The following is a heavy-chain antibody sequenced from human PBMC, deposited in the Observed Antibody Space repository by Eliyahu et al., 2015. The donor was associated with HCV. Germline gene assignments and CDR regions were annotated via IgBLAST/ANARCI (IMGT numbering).Heavy chain of an antibody. D-gene: IGHD3-10*01. J-gene: IGHJ6*02. V-gene: IGHV1-2*02. Sequence: QVQLVQSGXEVKKPGASVKVSCKASGYTFTGXFIXWVRQAPGQGLEWMGWINPNSGDTNXAQKFQGRVTMTRDTSISTACMELSRLTSDDTAVYYCARDYGSGSYPYRPMDVWGQGTTVTVSS. CDR1: GYTFTGXF. CDR2: INPNSGDT. CDR3: ARDYGSGSYPYRPMDV.